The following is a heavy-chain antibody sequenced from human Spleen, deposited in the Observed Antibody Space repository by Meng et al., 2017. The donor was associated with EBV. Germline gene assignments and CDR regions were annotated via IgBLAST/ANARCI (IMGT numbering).Heavy chain of an antibody. CDR1: GFIFSGYG. Sequence: QEQLGESGGGGVQPVRSLRLSCAASGFIFSGYGFHWVRQAPGKGPEWVAIIPSDASHNKYYADSVKGRFTISRDNSKNTLYLQMNSLKIEDTAVYYCAKDLSGRFDPWGQGTLVTVSS. CDR2: IPSDASHNK. CDR3: AKDLSGRFDP. V-gene: IGHV3-30*18. D-gene: IGHD1-14*01. J-gene: IGHJ5*02.